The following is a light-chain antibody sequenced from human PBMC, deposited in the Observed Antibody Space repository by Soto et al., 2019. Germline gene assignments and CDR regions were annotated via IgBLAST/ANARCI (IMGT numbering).Light chain of an antibody. CDR2: GAS. J-gene: IGKJ5*01. Sequence: EIVLTQPPGTLSLSPGERATLSCRASQSVSSSYLTWYQQKPGQAPRLLIYGASSMATDIPDRFSGSWSWTDFNLTISRLEPEDFAVDYCQEYGSSPPISFGQGTRLEIK. CDR1: QSVSSSY. V-gene: IGKV3-20*01. CDR3: QEYGSSPPIS.